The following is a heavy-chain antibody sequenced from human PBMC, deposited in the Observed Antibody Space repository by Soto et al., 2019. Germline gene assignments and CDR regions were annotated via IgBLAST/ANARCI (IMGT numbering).Heavy chain of an antibody. CDR3: ARVHVMVVAGSTFDY. CDR2: IYHGGTT. D-gene: IGHD6-19*01. V-gene: IGHV4-4*02. CDR1: GGSISSSNW. J-gene: IGHJ4*01. Sequence: SETLSLTCAVSGGSISSSNWWSWVRQPPGKGLEWIGEIYHGGTTFYNPSLKSRITISVDTSNNQFSLKLTSVTAADTAVYYCARVHVMVVAGSTFDYWGHGTLVTVSS.